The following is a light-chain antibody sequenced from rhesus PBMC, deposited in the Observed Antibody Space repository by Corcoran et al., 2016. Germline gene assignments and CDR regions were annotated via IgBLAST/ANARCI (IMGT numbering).Light chain of an antibody. J-gene: IGLJ6*01. CDR3: SSYAGSNTFV. Sequence: QAALTQPPSVSGSPGQSVTISCTGTSSDIGGYNYVSWYQQHPGKAPKLMIYDVSKRPSGVYDRFSGSKSGNTASLTISGLQAEDEADYYCSSYAGSNTFVFGSGTKLTVL. CDR1: SSDIGGYNY. V-gene: IGLV2-23*01. CDR2: DVS.